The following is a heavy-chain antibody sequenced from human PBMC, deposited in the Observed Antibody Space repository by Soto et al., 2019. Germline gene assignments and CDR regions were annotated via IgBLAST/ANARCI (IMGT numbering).Heavy chain of an antibody. CDR3: VKDRSGYYRGVFDY. CDR1: GFTFGSFA. V-gene: IGHV3-64D*08. J-gene: IGHJ4*02. CDR2: IVSNGGST. Sequence: GGSLRLSCSASGFTFGSFAMHWVRQAPGKGLEYVSGIVSNGGSTDSADFVKGRFTISRDNSKNTLYLQMSSLRAEDTAVYHCVKDRSGYYRGVFDYWGQGTLVTVSS. D-gene: IGHD3-3*01.